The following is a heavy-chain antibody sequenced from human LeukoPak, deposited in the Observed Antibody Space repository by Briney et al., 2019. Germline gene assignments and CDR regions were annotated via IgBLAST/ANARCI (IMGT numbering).Heavy chain of an antibody. CDR1: GYSFTTYW. CDR3: ARRGFGESSRFDY. J-gene: IGHJ4*02. V-gene: IGHV5-51*01. Sequence: GESLQISCKGSGYSFTTYWIGWVRQMPGKGLEWMGIIYPGDSDTRYSPSFQGQVTISADKSISTAYLQWSSLKASDTAIYYCARRGFGESSRFDYWGQGTLVTVSS. CDR2: IYPGDSDT. D-gene: IGHD3-10*01.